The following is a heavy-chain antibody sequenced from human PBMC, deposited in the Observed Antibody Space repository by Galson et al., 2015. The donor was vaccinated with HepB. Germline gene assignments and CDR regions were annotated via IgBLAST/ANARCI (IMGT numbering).Heavy chain of an antibody. CDR1: GGSVNNSNS. J-gene: IGHJ3*02. CDR3: VREPWFGDLSPGDTFDM. CDR2: ISHRGTT. V-gene: IGHV4-4*02. Sequence: ETLSLTCAVSGGSVNNSNSLTWVRQPPGKGLEWIGEISHRGTTNYNPSLKRRVTMSVDDSKNHFSLTLRSVTAADTAVYYCVREPWFGDLSPGDTFDMWGQGTLVAVSS. D-gene: IGHD3-10*01.